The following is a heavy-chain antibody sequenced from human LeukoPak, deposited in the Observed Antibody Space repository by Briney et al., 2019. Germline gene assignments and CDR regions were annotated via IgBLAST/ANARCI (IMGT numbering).Heavy chain of an antibody. CDR3: ARDTAPDYYDSSGYQVGFDY. CDR1: GDSVSSNSAA. CDR2: TYYRSKWYN. Sequence: SQTLSLTCAISGDSVSSNSAAWNWIRQSPSRGLEWLGRTYYRSKWYNDYAVSVKSRITINPDTSKNQFFLQLNSVTPEDTAVYYCARDTAPDYYDSSGYQVGFDYWGQGTLVTVSS. D-gene: IGHD3-22*01. V-gene: IGHV6-1*01. J-gene: IGHJ4*02.